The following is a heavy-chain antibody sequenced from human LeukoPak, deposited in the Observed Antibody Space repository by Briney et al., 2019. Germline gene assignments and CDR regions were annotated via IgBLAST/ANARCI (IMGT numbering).Heavy chain of an antibody. V-gene: IGHV1-24*01. J-gene: IGHJ4*02. D-gene: IGHD2-15*01. Sequence: ASVKVSCKVSGYTLTELSMHWVRQAPGKGLEWMGGFDPEDGETIYAQKFQGRVTMTEDTSTDTAYMELSSLRSEDTAVYYCATDLFSFRYCSGGSCYSSEGEDDYWGQGTLVTVSS. CDR1: GYTLTELS. CDR3: ATDLFSFRYCSGGSCYSSEGEDDY. CDR2: FDPEDGET.